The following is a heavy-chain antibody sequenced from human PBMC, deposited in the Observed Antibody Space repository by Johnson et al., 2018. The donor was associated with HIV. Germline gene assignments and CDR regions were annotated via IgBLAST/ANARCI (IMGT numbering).Heavy chain of an antibody. CDR2: ISWNSGRI. Sequence: VQLVESGGGLVQPGRSLRLSCAASGFTFDDYAMHWVRQVPGKGLEWVSGISWNSGRIGYVDSVKGRFTISRDNAKNSLYLQMSSLRLEDTALYYCAKEQPYYYDNRHAFDIWGQGTMVTVSS. J-gene: IGHJ3*02. CDR3: AKEQPYYYDNRHAFDI. V-gene: IGHV3-9*01. CDR1: GFTFDDYA. D-gene: IGHD3-22*01.